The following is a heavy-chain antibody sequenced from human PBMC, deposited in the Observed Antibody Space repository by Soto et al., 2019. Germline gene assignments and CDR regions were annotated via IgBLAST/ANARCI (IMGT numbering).Heavy chain of an antibody. CDR2: IYYSGST. CDR3: ARLHGSGPYYYYGMDV. CDR1: GGSISSDSYY. V-gene: IGHV4-39*01. D-gene: IGHD3-10*01. J-gene: IGHJ6*02. Sequence: PSETLSLTCTVSGGSISSDSYYWGWIRQSPEKGLEWIASIYYSGSTYYNPSLKSRVTISVDTSKNQFSLKLSSVTAADTAVYYCARLHGSGPYYYYGMDVWGQGTTVTVSS.